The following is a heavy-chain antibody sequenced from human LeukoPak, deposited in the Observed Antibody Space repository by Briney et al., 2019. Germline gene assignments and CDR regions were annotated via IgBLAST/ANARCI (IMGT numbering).Heavy chain of an antibody. CDR3: ARDLQYAFDI. V-gene: IGHV3-48*02. CDR1: GFTFSSYS. Sequence: AGGSLRLSCAASGFTFSSYSMNWVRRAPGKGLELVSYISGDSGNIFYADSVKGRFTISRDNAKNSLYLQMNSLRDEDTAVFYCARDLQYAFDIWGQGTMVTVSS. J-gene: IGHJ3*02. CDR2: ISGDSGNI.